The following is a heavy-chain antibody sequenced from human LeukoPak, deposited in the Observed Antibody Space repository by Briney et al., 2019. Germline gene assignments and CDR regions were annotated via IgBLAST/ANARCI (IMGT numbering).Heavy chain of an antibody. CDR2: IYYSGST. D-gene: IGHD6-13*01. CDR3: ARMYSSSWYDYYFDY. V-gene: IGHV4-59*12. CDR1: GGSISSYY. Sequence: SETLSLTCTVSGGSISSYYWSWIRQPPGKGLEWIGHIYYSGSTNYNPSLKSRVTISVDTSKNQFSLKLSSVTAADTAVYYCARMYSSSWYDYYFDYWGQGTLVTVSS. J-gene: IGHJ4*02.